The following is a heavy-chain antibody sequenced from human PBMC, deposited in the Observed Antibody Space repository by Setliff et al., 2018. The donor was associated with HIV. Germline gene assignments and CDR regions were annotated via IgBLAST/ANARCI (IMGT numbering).Heavy chain of an antibody. V-gene: IGHV3-72*01. CDR1: GFPFNEFW. CDR3: ARGRLLWSGSYYYYYMDV. CDR2: TRNKANSYTT. D-gene: IGHD3-10*01. Sequence: GGSLRLSCEASGFPFNEFWMSWVRQAPGKGLEWVGRTRNKANSYTTEYAASVKGRFTISRDDSKNSLYLQMNSLKTEDTAVYYCARGRLLWSGSYYYYYMDVWGKGTTVTVSS. J-gene: IGHJ6*03.